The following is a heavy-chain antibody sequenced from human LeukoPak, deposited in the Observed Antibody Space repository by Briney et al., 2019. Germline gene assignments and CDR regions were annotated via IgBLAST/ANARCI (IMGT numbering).Heavy chain of an antibody. CDR3: AREIPSTINGFDI. J-gene: IGHJ3*02. CDR2: INPNNGDK. V-gene: IGHV1-2*02. Sequence: GASVKVSCKASGYTFTGYYMHWLRQAPGQGLEWMGWINPNNGDKKYAQKFQGRVTMTRDTSISTAYMELSRMTSDDTAVYYCAREIPSTINGFDIWGQGTVITVSS. CDR1: GYTFTGYY. D-gene: IGHD1-14*01.